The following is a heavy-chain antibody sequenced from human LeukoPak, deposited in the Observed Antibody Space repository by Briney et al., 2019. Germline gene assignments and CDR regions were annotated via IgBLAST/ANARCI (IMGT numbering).Heavy chain of an antibody. CDR2: IYHSGST. CDR1: GGSISSSNW. Sequence: SGTLSLTCAVSGGSISSSNWWSWVRQPPGKGLEWIGEIYHSGSTNYNPSLKSRVTISADKSKNQFSLKLSSVTAADTAVYYCARAVTGDHLNWFDPWGQGTLVTVSS. CDR3: ARAVTGDHLNWFDP. J-gene: IGHJ5*02. V-gene: IGHV4-4*02. D-gene: IGHD7-27*01.